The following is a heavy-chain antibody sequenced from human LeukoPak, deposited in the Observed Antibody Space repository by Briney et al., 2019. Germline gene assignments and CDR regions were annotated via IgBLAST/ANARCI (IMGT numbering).Heavy chain of an antibody. D-gene: IGHD2-21*02. CDR3: AASYCGVDCFLDY. Sequence: GGSLRLSCAASGFTFSSYAVHWVRQAPGKGLEWVAVISYDGSNKYYADSVKGRFTISRDNSKNTLYLQMNSLRAEDTAVYYCAASYCGVDCFLDYWGQGTLVTVSS. CDR2: ISYDGSNK. V-gene: IGHV3-30*04. CDR1: GFTFSSYA. J-gene: IGHJ4*02.